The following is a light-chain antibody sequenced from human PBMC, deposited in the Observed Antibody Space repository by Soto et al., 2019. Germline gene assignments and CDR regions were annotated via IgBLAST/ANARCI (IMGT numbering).Light chain of an antibody. Sequence: DIQMTQSPSTLAVSVGDRVTISCRASHAISKYLGWYLQRPGEAPRLLIYDISILETGVPSRFSGHGSGTEFTLTISSLQPDDFGTYYCQQYNSYSSWTCGQGTKVEI. J-gene: IGKJ1*01. CDR3: QQYNSYSSWT. CDR1: HAISKY. V-gene: IGKV1-5*01. CDR2: DIS.